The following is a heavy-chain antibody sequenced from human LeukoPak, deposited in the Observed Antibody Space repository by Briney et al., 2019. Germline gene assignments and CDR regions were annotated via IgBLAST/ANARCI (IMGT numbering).Heavy chain of an antibody. CDR3: ARDLVTVTKGFDI. CDR2: ISYIGST. J-gene: IGHJ3*02. CDR1: ADSFSSHY. V-gene: IGHV4-59*11. Sequence: SETLSLTCAVSADSFSSHYGTWIWQSPGRGLEWIGYISYIGSTNYNPSLKSRVTISIDTSKNQFSLKLRSVTAADTAVYYCARDLVTVTKGFDIWVQGTMVSVSS. D-gene: IGHD4-17*01.